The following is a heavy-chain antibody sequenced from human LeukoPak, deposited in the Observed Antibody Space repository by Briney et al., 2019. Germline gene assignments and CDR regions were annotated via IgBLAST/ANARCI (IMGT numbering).Heavy chain of an antibody. CDR2: INHSGST. CDR3: ARGFERRYYYYGMDL. J-gene: IGHJ6*02. V-gene: IGHV4-34*01. Sequence: SETLSLTCAVYGGSFSGYYWSWIRQPPGKGLEWIGEINHSGSTNYNPSLKSRVTISVDTSKNQFSLKLSSVTAADTAVYYCARGFERRYYYYGMDLWGQGTTVTVSS. D-gene: IGHD1-1*01. CDR1: GGSFSGYY.